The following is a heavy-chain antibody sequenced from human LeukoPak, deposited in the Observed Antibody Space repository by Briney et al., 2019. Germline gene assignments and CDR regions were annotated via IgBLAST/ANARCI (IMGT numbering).Heavy chain of an antibody. J-gene: IGHJ5*02. CDR1: GYTFTGYY. D-gene: IGHD2-2*01. V-gene: IGHV1-18*04. CDR3: ARAVGDIVVVPAPDNWFDP. Sequence: ASVKVSCKASGYTFTGYYIHWVRQAPGQGLEWMGWISAYNGNTNYAQKLQGRVTMTTDTSTSTAYMELRSLRSDDTAVYYCARAVGDIVVVPAPDNWFDPWGQGTLVTVSS. CDR2: ISAYNGNT.